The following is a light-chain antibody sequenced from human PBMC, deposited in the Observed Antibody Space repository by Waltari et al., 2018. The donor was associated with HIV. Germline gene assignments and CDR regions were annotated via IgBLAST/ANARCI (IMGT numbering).Light chain of an antibody. V-gene: IGLV7-46*01. CDR1: TGAVTSTHY. CDR2: DTT. CDR3: LLYYSGTWV. J-gene: IGLJ3*02. Sequence: QAVVTQEASLNVSPGGTVTLTCGSSTGAVTSTHYPYWFQQRPGQAPTTLIYDTTNEPSSTPARFSGSLLGGKAALTLSGAHPEDEAEYFCLLYYSGTWVFGRGTKLTVL.